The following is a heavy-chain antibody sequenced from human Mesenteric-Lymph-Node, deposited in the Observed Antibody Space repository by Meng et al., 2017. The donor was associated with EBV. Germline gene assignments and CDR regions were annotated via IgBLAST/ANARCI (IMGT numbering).Heavy chain of an antibody. CDR1: WGAISGSPYY. J-gene: IGHJ4*02. V-gene: IGHV4-30-4*01. CDR3: AASSGWWRLDY. Sequence: VQLQEPGPGLVNPSPALSLPFAVPWGAISGSPYYWGWIRQSPGKGLEWIGYSSGNTYYNPSLKSRVTISLDKSENQFSLRLTSVTAADTAMYYCAASSGWWRLDYWGQGILVTVSS. CDR2: SSGNT. D-gene: IGHD6-19*01.